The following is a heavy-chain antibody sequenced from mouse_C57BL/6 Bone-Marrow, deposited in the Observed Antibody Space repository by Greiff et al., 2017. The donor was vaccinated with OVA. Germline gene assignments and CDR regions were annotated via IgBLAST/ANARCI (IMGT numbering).Heavy chain of an antibody. D-gene: IGHD2-1*01. CDR1: GYAFTNYL. Sequence: VKLMESGAELVRPGTSVKVSCKASGYAFTNYLIEWVKQRPGQGLEWIGVINPGSGGTNYNEKFKGKATLTADKSSSTAYMQLSSLTSEDSAVYFCARWGGNYVWFAYWGQGTLVTVSA. J-gene: IGHJ3*01. CDR3: ARWGGNYVWFAY. V-gene: IGHV1-54*01. CDR2: INPGSGGT.